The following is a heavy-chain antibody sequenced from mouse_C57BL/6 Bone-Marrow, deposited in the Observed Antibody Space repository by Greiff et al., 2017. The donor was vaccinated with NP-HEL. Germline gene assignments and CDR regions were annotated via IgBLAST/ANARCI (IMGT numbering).Heavy chain of an antibody. J-gene: IGHJ2*01. Sequence: EVKLVESGPELVKPGASVKIPCKASGYTFTDYNMDWVKQSHGKSLEWIGDINPNNGGTIYDQKFKGKATLTVDKSSSTAYMELRSLTSEDTAVYYCARGGVKRYYFDYWGQGTTLTVSS. D-gene: IGHD1-1*01. CDR3: ARGGVKRYYFDY. CDR2: INPNNGGT. CDR1: GYTFTDYN. V-gene: IGHV1-18*01.